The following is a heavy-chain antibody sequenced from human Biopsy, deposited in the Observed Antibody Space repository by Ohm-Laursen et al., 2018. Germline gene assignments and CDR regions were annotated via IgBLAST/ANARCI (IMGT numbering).Heavy chain of an antibody. CDR1: GFAFSSHG. CDR2: FSYDGINK. V-gene: IGHV3-30*03. J-gene: IGHJ4*02. CDR3: LREAATGYYRTADF. Sequence: SLRLSCTASGFAFSSHGMHWVRQAPGKGLEWVAHFSYDGINKHYADSVKGRFTISRDNYKNTLSLQMDSLRVEDTAMYYCLREAATGYYRTADFWGQGTLVTVSS. D-gene: IGHD3-9*01.